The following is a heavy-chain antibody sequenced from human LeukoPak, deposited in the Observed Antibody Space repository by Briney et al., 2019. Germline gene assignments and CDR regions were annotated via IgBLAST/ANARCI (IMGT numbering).Heavy chain of an antibody. J-gene: IGHJ4*02. Sequence: PGGSLRLSCAASGFTFSSYWMHWVRQAPGEGLGWVSRINSDGSSTSYADSVKGRFNISRDNSKNTLYLQMSSLRTEDTAIYYCAKDVVPDSGWDLDYWGQGTRVTVSS. CDR3: AKDVVPDSGWDLDY. CDR1: GFTFSSYW. D-gene: IGHD6-19*01. V-gene: IGHV3-74*01. CDR2: INSDGSST.